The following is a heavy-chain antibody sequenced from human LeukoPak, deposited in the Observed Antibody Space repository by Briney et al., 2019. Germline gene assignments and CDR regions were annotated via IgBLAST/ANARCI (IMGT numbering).Heavy chain of an antibody. V-gene: IGHV3-73*01. CDR1: GFTFSSYA. D-gene: IGHD5-18*01. Sequence: GRSLRLSCVASGFTFSSYAMHWVRQASGKGLEWVGRIRSKANSYATAYAASVKGRFTISRDDSKNTAYLQMNSLKTEDTAVYYCTRLRDTAMVDWGQGTLVTVSS. J-gene: IGHJ4*02. CDR3: TRLRDTAMVD. CDR2: IRSKANSYAT.